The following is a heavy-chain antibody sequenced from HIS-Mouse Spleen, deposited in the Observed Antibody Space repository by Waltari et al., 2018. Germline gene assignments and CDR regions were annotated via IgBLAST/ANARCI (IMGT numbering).Heavy chain of an antibody. Sequence: QVQLVQSGAEVKKPGASVKVSCKASGYTFTGYYMHWVRQAPGQGLEWMGWINPNRGGTNYAQKFQGRVTMTRETSISTAYMELSRLRSDDTAVYYCARGSGRWELLLPNWFDPWGQGTLVTVSS. V-gene: IGHV1-2*02. J-gene: IGHJ5*02. CDR3: ARGSGRWELLLPNWFDP. CDR2: INPNRGGT. D-gene: IGHD1-26*01. CDR1: GYTFTGYY.